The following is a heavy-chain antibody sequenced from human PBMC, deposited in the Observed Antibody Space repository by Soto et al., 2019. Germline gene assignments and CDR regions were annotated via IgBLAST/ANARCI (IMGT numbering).Heavy chain of an antibody. CDR3: SKDPESPPPRGPFDC. V-gene: IGHV3-23*01. CDR2: ISGSGETT. CDR1: GFTFRSHA. Sequence: EAQLLESGGGLVQPGGSLRLSCVVSGFTFRSHAMNWVRQAPGRGLEWVSFISGSGETTHYADSVKGRFTISRDNPKNTLYKEINNLLAPDTAFNHWSKDPESPPPRGPFDCWGQGTQVTVSS. D-gene: IGHD2-15*01. J-gene: IGHJ4*02.